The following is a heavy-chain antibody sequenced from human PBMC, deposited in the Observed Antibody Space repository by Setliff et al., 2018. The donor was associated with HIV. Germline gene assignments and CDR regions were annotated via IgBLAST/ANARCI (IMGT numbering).Heavy chain of an antibody. V-gene: IGHV4-39*01. CDR2: IYYTGST. J-gene: IGHJ5*02. Sequence: PSETLSLTCSVSGGYISSSGYYWGWIRQPPGRGLEWIANIYYTGSTYYNPSLQSRVTISVDASKNQFSLKFNSVTAADTAVYYCASYYDFWGGYSFFDPWGQGTLVTV. CDR1: GGYISSSGYY. CDR3: ASYYDFWGGYSFFDP. D-gene: IGHD3-3*01.